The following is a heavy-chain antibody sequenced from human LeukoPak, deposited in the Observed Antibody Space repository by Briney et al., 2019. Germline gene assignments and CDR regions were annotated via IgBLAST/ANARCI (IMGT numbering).Heavy chain of an antibody. CDR1: ALAFSNTA. V-gene: IGHV3-23*01. D-gene: IGHD3/OR15-3a*01. J-gene: IGHJ4*02. CDR2: ISNTGGIT. Sequence: PGGSERLVRAPSALAFSNTAIKWVRQAPGEGLEWVLAISNTGGITLYADSAEGRFSISRDNSRGTLYLQIYSLRAEDTAVYFCAKRDSNRRTFDYWGQVTLVTVSS. CDR3: AKRDSNRRTFDY.